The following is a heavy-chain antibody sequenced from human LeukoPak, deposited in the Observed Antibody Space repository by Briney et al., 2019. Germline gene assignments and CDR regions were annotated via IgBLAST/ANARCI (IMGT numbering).Heavy chain of an antibody. CDR3: VRSAGSASGYRYTWYYFDQ. Sequence: SETLSLTCPVSGDSISRYFRNWIRQPPGKGLEWIGYIDYSGKTNYNPSLNSRVTISVETSKNQFSLKLSSVTAADTAVYYCVRSAGSASGYRYTWYYFDQWGQGTLVTVSA. V-gene: IGHV4-59*01. CDR2: IDYSGKT. CDR1: GDSISRYF. J-gene: IGHJ4*02. D-gene: IGHD6-13*01.